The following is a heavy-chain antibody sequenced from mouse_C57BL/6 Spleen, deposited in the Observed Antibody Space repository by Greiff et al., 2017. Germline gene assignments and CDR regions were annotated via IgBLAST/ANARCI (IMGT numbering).Heavy chain of an antibody. Sequence: VQLKQSGAGLVKPGASVKISCKASGYAFSSYWMNWVKQRPGKGLEWIGQIYPGDGDTNYNGKFKGKATLTADKSSSTAYMQLSSLTSEDSAVYFCARFDTTVPSGWGTGTTVTVSS. J-gene: IGHJ1*03. CDR2: IYPGDGDT. D-gene: IGHD1-1*01. CDR3: ARFDTTVPSG. CDR1: GYAFSSYW. V-gene: IGHV1-80*01.